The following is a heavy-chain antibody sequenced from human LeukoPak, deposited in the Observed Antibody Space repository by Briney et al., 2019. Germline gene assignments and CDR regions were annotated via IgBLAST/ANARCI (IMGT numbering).Heavy chain of an antibody. V-gene: IGHV4-59*12. CDR2: IYDDGST. D-gene: IGHD3-3*01. CDR1: GGSISSYY. Sequence: PSETLSLTCTVSGGSISSYYWSWIRQPPGKGLEWIGHIYDDGSTNYSPSLQSRITLSVDTSKNHLSLTLRSVTAADTAVYYCARFTIFGVVMSYFDYWGQGTLVTVSS. J-gene: IGHJ4*02. CDR3: ARFTIFGVVMSYFDY.